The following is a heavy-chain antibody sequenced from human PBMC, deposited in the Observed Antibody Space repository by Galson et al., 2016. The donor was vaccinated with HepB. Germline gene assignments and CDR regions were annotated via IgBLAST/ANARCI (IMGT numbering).Heavy chain of an antibody. D-gene: IGHD3/OR15-3a*01. CDR1: GFTFNNFG. J-gene: IGHJ4*02. V-gene: IGHV3-30*18. Sequence: SLRLSCAASGFTFNNFGMHWVRRAPGKGLEWVALISFDGSKKYYADSVKGRFIIPRDNSKRTLFLQMSSLRAEDTAVYYCAKEWGLFFDYLPFDYWGQGTLVAVSS. CDR3: AKEWGLFFDYLPFDY. CDR2: ISFDGSKK.